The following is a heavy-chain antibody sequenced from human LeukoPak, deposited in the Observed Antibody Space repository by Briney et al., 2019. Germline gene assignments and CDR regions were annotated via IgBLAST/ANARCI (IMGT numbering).Heavy chain of an antibody. J-gene: IGHJ6*03. Sequence: GGSLRLSCAASGFTFSSYEMNWVRQAPGKGLEWVSYISSSGSTIYYADSVKGRFTISRDNSKNTLYLQMNSLRAEDTAVYYCAKDSGTMVRGVIGYYYYYMDVWGKGTTVTISS. D-gene: IGHD3-10*01. CDR1: GFTFSSYE. CDR2: ISSSGSTI. V-gene: IGHV3-48*03. CDR3: AKDSGTMVRGVIGYYYYYMDV.